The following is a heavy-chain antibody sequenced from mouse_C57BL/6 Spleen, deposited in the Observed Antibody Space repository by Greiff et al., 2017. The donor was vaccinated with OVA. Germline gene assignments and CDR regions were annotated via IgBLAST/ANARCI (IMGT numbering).Heavy chain of an antibody. CDR3: AGIYYYGSSYENY. CDR2: ISSGSSTI. V-gene: IGHV5-17*01. Sequence: EVKVEESGGGLVKPGGSLKLSCAASGFTFSDYGMHWVRQAPETGLEWVAYISSGSSTIYYADTVKGRFTISRDNAKNTLFLQMTSLRSEDTAMYYSAGIYYYGSSYENYWGQGTTLTVSS. D-gene: IGHD1-1*01. CDR1: GFTFSDYG. J-gene: IGHJ2*01.